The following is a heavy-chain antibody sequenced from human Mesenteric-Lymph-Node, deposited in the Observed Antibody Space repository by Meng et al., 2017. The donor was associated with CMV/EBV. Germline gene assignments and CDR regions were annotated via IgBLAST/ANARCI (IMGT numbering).Heavy chain of an antibody. CDR2: ISSSGSTT. D-gene: IGHD3-22*01. J-gene: IGHJ4*02. CDR3: AREADSGGYRFDY. V-gene: IGHV3-48*03. CDR1: IFPFNSCG. Sequence: GESLKISCAASIFPFNSCGMTWVRQAPGKGLEWISYISSSGSTTLYVDSVKGRFTNSRDNARNSLYLQMNGLRAEDTGIYYCAREADSGGYRFDYWGQGTLVTVSS.